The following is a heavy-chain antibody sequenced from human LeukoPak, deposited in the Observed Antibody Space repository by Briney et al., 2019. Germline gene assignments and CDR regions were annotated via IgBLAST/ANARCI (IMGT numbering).Heavy chain of an antibody. V-gene: IGHV4-59*13. D-gene: IGHD4-17*01. CDR2: IYYSGST. Sequence: SETLSLTCAVYGGSFSGYYWSWIRQPPGKGLEWIGYIYYSGSTKYNPALKSRVTISIDSSKNQFSLNLSSVTAADTAVYYCARGTVTMDYWGRGTLVTVSS. CDR3: ARGTVTMDY. J-gene: IGHJ4*02. CDR1: GGSFSGYY.